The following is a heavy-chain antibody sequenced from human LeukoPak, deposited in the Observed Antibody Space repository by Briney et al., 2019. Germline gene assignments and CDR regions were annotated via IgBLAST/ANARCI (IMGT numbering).Heavy chain of an antibody. CDR3: ARAGGGSSGYYHDAFDI. CDR2: NVVGSGNT. J-gene: IGHJ3*02. D-gene: IGHD3-22*01. Sequence: SVKVSCKASGFTFTSSAMQWVRQARGQRLEWIGWNVVGSGNTNYAQKFQGRVTMTEDTSTDTAYMELSSLRSEDTAVYYCARAGGGSSGYYHDAFDIWGQGTMVTVSS. CDR1: GFTFTSSA. V-gene: IGHV1-58*02.